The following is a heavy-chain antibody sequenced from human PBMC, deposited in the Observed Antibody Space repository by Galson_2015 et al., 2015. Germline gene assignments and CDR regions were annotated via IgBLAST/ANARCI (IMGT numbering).Heavy chain of an antibody. CDR1: GGSISSGGYY. CDR3: AREKMSGYYYYLDY. J-gene: IGHJ4*02. CDR2: IYYSGST. Sequence: TLSLTCTVSGGSISSGGYYWSWIRQHPGKGLEWIGYIYYSGSTYYNPSLKSRVTISVDTSKNQFSLKLSSVTAADPAVYYCAREKMSGYYYYLDYGAREPWSPSPQ. D-gene: IGHD3-22*01. V-gene: IGHV4-31*03.